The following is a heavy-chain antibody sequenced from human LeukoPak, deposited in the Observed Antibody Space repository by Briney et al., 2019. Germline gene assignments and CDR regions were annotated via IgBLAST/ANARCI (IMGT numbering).Heavy chain of an antibody. D-gene: IGHD3-22*01. CDR3: TKRGVVIRVILVGFHKEAYYFDS. V-gene: IGHV3-23*01. CDR1: GITLSNYG. J-gene: IGHJ4*02. Sequence: GGSLRLSCAVSGITLSNYGMAWVRQAPGKGLEWVASLSASGGGTSYADSVRGRFTISRDNAKNTLYLQMNSLRAEDTAVYFCTKRGVVIRVILVGFHKEAYYFDSWGQGVLVTVSS. CDR2: LSASGGGT.